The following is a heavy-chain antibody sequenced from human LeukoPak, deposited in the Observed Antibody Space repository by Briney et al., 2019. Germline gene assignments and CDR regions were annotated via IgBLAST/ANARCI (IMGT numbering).Heavy chain of an antibody. D-gene: IGHD3-16*01. Sequence: GGSLRLSCAASGFTFSNHGMHWVRRAPGKGLEWVAFIPYDGSNKYYVASVKGLFPISKDNSKNRVYLQMNSLRAEDTAVYYCAKHGAVGFDYWGQGTLVIVSS. CDR3: AKHGAVGFDY. V-gene: IGHV3-30*02. CDR2: IPYDGSNK. CDR1: GFTFSNHG. J-gene: IGHJ4*02.